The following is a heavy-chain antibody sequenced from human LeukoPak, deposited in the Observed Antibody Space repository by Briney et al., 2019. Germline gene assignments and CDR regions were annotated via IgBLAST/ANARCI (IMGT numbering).Heavy chain of an antibody. D-gene: IGHD7-27*01. J-gene: IGHJ5*02. CDR2: ISSSGSTI. Sequence: PGGSLRLSCVGSRFAFSDYCMSWVRQAPGIGLEWLSYISSSGSTIYYADSVKGRFTISRDNAKNSLYLQMNSLRAEDTAVYYCAGTGNVEDEGYNWFDPWGQGTLVTVSS. CDR3: AGTGNVEDEGYNWFDP. CDR1: RFAFSDYC. V-gene: IGHV3-11*01.